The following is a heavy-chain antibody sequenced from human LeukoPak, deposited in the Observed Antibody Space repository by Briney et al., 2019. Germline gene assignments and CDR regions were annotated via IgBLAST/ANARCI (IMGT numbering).Heavy chain of an antibody. CDR3: AGTGTTGTSPLDY. D-gene: IGHD1-1*01. CDR2: IYYSGST. Sequence: SETLSLTCTVSGGSISSYYWSWIRQPPGKGLEWIGYIYYSGSTNYNPSLKSRVTISVDTSKNQLSLKLSSVTAADTAVYYCAGTGTTGTSPLDYWGQGTLVTVSS. J-gene: IGHJ4*02. V-gene: IGHV4-59*08. CDR1: GGSISSYY.